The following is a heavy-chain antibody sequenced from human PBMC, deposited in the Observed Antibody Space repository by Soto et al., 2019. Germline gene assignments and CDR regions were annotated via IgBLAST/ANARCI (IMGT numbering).Heavy chain of an antibody. Sequence: EVQLVESGGGLIQPGGSLRLSCAASGFAVSSKYMTWVHQAPGKGLEWVSVIYGGGTTYYADSVKGRFTISRDTSKNTLYLQMNRLRAEDTAVYYCVQTTGWPGFDFWGQGTLVTVSS. CDR1: GFAVSSKY. D-gene: IGHD6-19*01. CDR2: IYGGGTT. CDR3: VQTTGWPGFDF. J-gene: IGHJ4*02. V-gene: IGHV3-53*01.